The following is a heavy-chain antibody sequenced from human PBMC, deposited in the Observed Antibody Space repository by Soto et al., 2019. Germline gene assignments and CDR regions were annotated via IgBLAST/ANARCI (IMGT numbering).Heavy chain of an antibody. J-gene: IGHJ6*02. Sequence: GGAPRLPCAAPGFTFSNPWGNWVRQAPGKGLEWVGRIKSKTDGGTTDYAAPVKGRFTISRDDSKNTLYLQMNSLKTEDTAVYYCKSGASDYDILTGRYYYYGMDVWGQGTTVTVSS. CDR3: KSGASDYDILTGRYYYYGMDV. V-gene: IGHV3-15*07. CDR1: GFTFSNPW. CDR2: IKSKTDGGTT. D-gene: IGHD3-9*01.